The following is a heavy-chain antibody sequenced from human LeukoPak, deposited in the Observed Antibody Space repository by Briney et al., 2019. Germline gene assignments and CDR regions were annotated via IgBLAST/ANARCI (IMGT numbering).Heavy chain of an antibody. V-gene: IGHV1-2*02. D-gene: IGHD2-21*02. CDR1: GYTFTGYY. Sequence: ASVTVSFTSSGYTFTGYYMHWVRHAPGQGLEWMRWINPNSGATNYAQKFQGRVTMTRGTSISTAYMELSRLRSDDTAVYYCAGSRPHIVVVTAILDYWGQGTLVTVSS. J-gene: IGHJ4*02. CDR2: INPNSGAT. CDR3: AGSRPHIVVVTAILDY.